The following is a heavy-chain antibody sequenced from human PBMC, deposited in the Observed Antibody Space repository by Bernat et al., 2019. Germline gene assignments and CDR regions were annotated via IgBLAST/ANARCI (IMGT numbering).Heavy chain of an antibody. CDR2: IYYSGST. CDR3: ARLSIAVAGGRVDYYGMDV. Sequence: QVQLQESGPGLVKPSETLSLTCTVSGGSISSYYWSWIRQPPGKGLEWIGYIYYSGSTNYNPSLKSRVTISVDTSKNQFSLKLSSVTAADTAVYYCARLSIAVAGGRVDYYGMDVWGQGTTVTVSS. D-gene: IGHD6-19*01. J-gene: IGHJ6*02. CDR1: GGSISSYY. V-gene: IGHV4-59*08.